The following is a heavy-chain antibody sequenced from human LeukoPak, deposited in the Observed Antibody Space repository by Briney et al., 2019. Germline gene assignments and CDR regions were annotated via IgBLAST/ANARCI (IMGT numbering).Heavy chain of an antibody. CDR1: VGSISIYN. J-gene: IGHJ4*02. D-gene: IGHD2-8*02. CDR3: AGHHPRNTVDF. Sequence: SETLSLTCTVSVGSISIYNWSCIRHPPGRGLEWIGYISHSGSTNSSPSLKSRVTISLDTSKNQFSLKLSSVTAADTAVYYCAGHHPRNTVDFWGQGTLVTVSS. CDR2: ISHSGST. V-gene: IGHV4-59*08.